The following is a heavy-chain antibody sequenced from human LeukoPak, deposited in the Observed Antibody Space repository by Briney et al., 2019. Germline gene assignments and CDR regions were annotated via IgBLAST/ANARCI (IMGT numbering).Heavy chain of an antibody. D-gene: IGHD3-10*01. J-gene: IGHJ4*02. CDR1: GFTLSRYI. V-gene: IGHV3-21*04. CDR2: ISNDSRYI. Sequence: GGSLRLSCIASGFTLSRYIMNWVRQAPGKGLEWVASISNDSRYIYYSDSVKGRFTISRDNAENTVYLQTNSLRAEDTAVYYCAKMRLVRGVITDWGQGTLVTVSS. CDR3: AKMRLVRGVITD.